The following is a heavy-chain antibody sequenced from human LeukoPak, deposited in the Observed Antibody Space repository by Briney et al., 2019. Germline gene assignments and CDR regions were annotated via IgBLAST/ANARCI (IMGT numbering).Heavy chain of an antibody. J-gene: IGHJ4*02. Sequence: PGGSLRLSCAASGFTFSDYYMSWIRQAPGKGLERVSYISSSGSTIYYADSVKGRFTISRDNAKNSLYLQMNSLRAEDTAVYYCAREVVVPAAMFDYWGQGTLVTVSS. D-gene: IGHD2-2*01. CDR1: GFTFSDYY. V-gene: IGHV3-11*01. CDR2: ISSSGSTI. CDR3: AREVVVPAAMFDY.